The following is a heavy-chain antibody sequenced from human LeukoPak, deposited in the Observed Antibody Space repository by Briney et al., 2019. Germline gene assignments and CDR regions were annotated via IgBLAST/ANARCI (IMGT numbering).Heavy chain of an antibody. CDR1: GFTFSSYA. D-gene: IGHD3-22*01. CDR2: ISYDGSNK. Sequence: GGSLRLSCAASGFTFSSYAMHWVRQAPGKGLEWVAVISYDGSNKYYADSVKGRFTISRDNSKNTLYLQMNSLRAEDTAVYYCARTLNTYYYDSSGYYLDYWGQGTLVTVSS. J-gene: IGHJ4*02. CDR3: ARTLNTYYYDSSGYYLDY. V-gene: IGHV3-30*04.